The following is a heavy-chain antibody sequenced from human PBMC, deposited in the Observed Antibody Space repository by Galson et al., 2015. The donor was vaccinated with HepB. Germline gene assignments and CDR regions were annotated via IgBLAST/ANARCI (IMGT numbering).Heavy chain of an antibody. J-gene: IGHJ4*02. CDR2: ISYDGSNK. Sequence: SLRLSCAASGFTFSSYAMHWVRQAPGKGLEWVAVISYDGSNKYYADSVKGRFTISRDNSKNTLYLQMNSLRAEDTAVYYCARESGGVASYFDYWGQGTLVTVSS. CDR1: GFTFSSYA. CDR3: ARESGGVASYFDY. V-gene: IGHV3-30-3*01. D-gene: IGHD2-8*02.